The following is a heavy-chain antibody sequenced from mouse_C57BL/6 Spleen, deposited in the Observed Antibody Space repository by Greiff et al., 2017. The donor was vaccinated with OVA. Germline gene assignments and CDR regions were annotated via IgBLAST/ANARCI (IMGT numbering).Heavy chain of an antibody. CDR3: AKAPYYYGSSHYAMDY. J-gene: IGHJ4*01. V-gene: IGHV5-17*01. D-gene: IGHD1-1*01. CDR1: GFTFSDYG. CDR2: ISSGSSTI. Sequence: EVKLVESGGGLVKPGGSLKLSCAASGFTFSDYGMHWVRQAPEKGLEWVAYISSGSSTIYYADTVKGRFTISRDTATNTLYLQMTSLRSEDTAMYYCAKAPYYYGSSHYAMDYWGQGTSVTVSS.